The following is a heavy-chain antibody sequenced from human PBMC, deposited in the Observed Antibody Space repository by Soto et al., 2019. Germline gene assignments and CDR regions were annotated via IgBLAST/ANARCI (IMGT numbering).Heavy chain of an antibody. V-gene: IGHV4-59*01. D-gene: IGHD1-7*01. CDR1: GGSISSYY. Sequence: SETLSLTCTVSGGSISSYYWSWIRQPPGKGLEWIGYIYYSGSTNYNPSLKSRVTISVDTSKNQFSLKLSSVTAADTAVYYCARGNRNWNSKIRFDPWGQGTLVTASS. CDR2: IYYSGST. J-gene: IGHJ5*02. CDR3: ARGNRNWNSKIRFDP.